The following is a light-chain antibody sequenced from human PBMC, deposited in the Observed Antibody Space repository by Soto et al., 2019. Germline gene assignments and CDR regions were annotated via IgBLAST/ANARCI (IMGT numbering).Light chain of an antibody. Sequence: QSVLTQPASVSGSPGQSSAISCTGTSSDVGAYDYVSWYQQHPAKAPKLMIYDVSNRPSGVSNRFSGSKSGNTASLTISGLQAEDEADYYCSSYTISSTPLYVFGTGTKVTVL. V-gene: IGLV2-14*03. J-gene: IGLJ1*01. CDR1: SSDVGAYDY. CDR3: SSYTISSTPLYV. CDR2: DVS.